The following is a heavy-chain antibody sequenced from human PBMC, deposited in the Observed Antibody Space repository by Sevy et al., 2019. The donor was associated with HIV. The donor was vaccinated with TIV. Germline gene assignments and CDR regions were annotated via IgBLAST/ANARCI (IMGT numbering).Heavy chain of an antibody. J-gene: IGHJ5*02. CDR3: ARDNLGYCISTSCPAWFDP. Sequence: GGSLILSCAASRFTFSSYAMHWVRHAPGKGLEWVAVISYDGSNKYYADSVKGRFTISRDNSKNTLYLQMNSLRAEDTAVYYCARDNLGYCISTSCPAWFDPWGQGTLVTVSS. V-gene: IGHV3-30-3*01. CDR1: RFTFSSYA. D-gene: IGHD2-2*01. CDR2: ISYDGSNK.